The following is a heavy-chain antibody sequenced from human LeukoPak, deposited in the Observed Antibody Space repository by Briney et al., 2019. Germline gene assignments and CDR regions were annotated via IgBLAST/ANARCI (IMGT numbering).Heavy chain of an antibody. D-gene: IGHD1-1*01. CDR1: AFTFSSHP. V-gene: IGHV3-23*01. CDR3: ARISLAPADNFDS. J-gene: IGHJ4*02. Sequence: GGSLRLSCGASAFTFSSHPMGWVRRAPGKGLEWVSSICSSIGCTYYADSVRGRFAISRDDSKNTLYLQMNSLRAEDTAVYYCARISLAPADNFDSWGQGTLVTVSS. CDR2: ICSSIGCT.